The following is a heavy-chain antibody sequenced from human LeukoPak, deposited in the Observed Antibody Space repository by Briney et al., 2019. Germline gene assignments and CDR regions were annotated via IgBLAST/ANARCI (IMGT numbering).Heavy chain of an antibody. J-gene: IGHJ4*02. V-gene: IGHV3-23*01. CDR2: ISASGGNT. CDR3: AKDGRVEQQLYYFDY. Sequence: PGGSLRLSCAASGFTFSSYAMSWVRQAPGKGLEWVSTISASGGNTFYADSVKGRFTISRDNSKNTLHLQMNSLRAEDTAVYYCAKDGRVEQQLYYFDYGGQGALVTVSS. D-gene: IGHD6-13*01. CDR1: GFTFSSYA.